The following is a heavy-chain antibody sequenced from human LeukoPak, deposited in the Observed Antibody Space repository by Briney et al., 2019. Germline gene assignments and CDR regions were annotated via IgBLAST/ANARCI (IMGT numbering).Heavy chain of an antibody. V-gene: IGHV4-31*03. CDR1: GDSISSGGYY. Sequence: SQTLSLTCTVSGDSISSGGYYWSWIRQHPGKGLEWIGEINHSGSTNYNPSLKSRVTISVDTSKNQFSLKLSSVTAADTAVYYCARRPSGYCSGGSCSTAGWFDPWGQGTLVTVSS. D-gene: IGHD2-15*01. CDR3: ARRPSGYCSGGSCSTAGWFDP. CDR2: INHSGST. J-gene: IGHJ5*02.